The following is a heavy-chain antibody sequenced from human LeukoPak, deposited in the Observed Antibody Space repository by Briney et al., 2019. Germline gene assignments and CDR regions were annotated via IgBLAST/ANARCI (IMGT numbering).Heavy chain of an antibody. Sequence: GGSLRLSCAASRFAFSSYWMHWVRQAPGKGLVWVSRIYSDGSRTNYADSVKGRFTISRDNTKNTLYLQMNSLRVEDTAVYYCVRGGGRGDYNERYYFDYWGQGTLVTVSS. CDR2: IYSDGSRT. J-gene: IGHJ4*02. CDR1: RFAFSSYW. D-gene: IGHD3-22*01. CDR3: VRGGGRGDYNERYYFDY. V-gene: IGHV3-74*01.